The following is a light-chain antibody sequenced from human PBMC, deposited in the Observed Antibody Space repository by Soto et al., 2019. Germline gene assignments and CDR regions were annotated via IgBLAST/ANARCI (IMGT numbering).Light chain of an antibody. Sequence: QSLLTQPASVSGSPGQSITISCTGTSSDVGTYNLVSWFQQHPGEAPKLMIYEGTKRPSGVSNRFSGSKSGNTASLTISGLQAEDEAHYYCCSYAGSDTMLFGGGTQLTVL. CDR1: SSDVGTYNL. CDR2: EGT. J-gene: IGLJ2*01. V-gene: IGLV2-23*01. CDR3: CSYAGSDTML.